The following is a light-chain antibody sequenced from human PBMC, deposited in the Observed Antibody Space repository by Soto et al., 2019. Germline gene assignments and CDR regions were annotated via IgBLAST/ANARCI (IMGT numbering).Light chain of an antibody. J-gene: IGKJ3*01. Sequence: DIHMTQSPSSVSASVGDTINITCRASHDIKKWLAWYQQKPGKAPKVLIYAASNLESGVSPRFSGSGAGTEFSLTISSLQTEDFATYFCHQASSFPYTFGPGTKVDIK. CDR2: AAS. V-gene: IGKV1-12*01. CDR1: HDIKKW. CDR3: HQASSFPYT.